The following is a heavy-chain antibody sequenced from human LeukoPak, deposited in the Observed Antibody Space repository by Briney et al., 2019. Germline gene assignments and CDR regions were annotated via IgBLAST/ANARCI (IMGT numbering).Heavy chain of an antibody. D-gene: IGHD3-22*01. CDR3: ARSSAYYYESSVS. Sequence: PSETLSLTCTVSGGSISSSSYYWGWIRQPPGKGLEWIGSIYYSGSTYYNPSLKSRVTISVDTSKNQFSLKLSSVTAADTAVYYCARSSAYYYESSVSWGQGTLVTVSS. CDR1: GGSISSSSYY. J-gene: IGHJ4*02. CDR2: IYYSGST. V-gene: IGHV4-39*01.